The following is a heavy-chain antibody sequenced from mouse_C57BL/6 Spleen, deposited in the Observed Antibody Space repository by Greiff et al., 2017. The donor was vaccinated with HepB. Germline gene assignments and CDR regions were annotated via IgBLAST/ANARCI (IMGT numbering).Heavy chain of an antibody. V-gene: IGHV1-59*01. CDR2: IDPSDSYT. CDR3: ASPPGDVSSYYYAMYY. CDR1: GYTFTSYW. J-gene: IGHJ4*01. Sequence: QVQLQQPGAELVRPGTSVKLSCKASGYTFTSYWMHWVKQRPGQGLEWIGVIDPSDSYTNYNQKFKGKATLTVDTSSRTAYMQISSLTSEDSAVYYCASPPGDVSSYYYAMYYLGQGTSVTVSS. D-gene: IGHD1-1*01.